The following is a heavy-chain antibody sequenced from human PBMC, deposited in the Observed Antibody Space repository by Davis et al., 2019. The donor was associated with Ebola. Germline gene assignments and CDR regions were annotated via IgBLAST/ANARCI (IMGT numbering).Heavy chain of an antibody. D-gene: IGHD3-22*01. V-gene: IGHV3-23*01. J-gene: IGHJ4*02. CDR1: GFTFSNYA. CDR2: ISGSGGST. CDR3: ARALTYYYDSSPVDY. Sequence: GESLKISCAASGFTFSNYAMSWVRQAPGKGLEWVSAISGSGGSTYYADSVKGRFTISRDNSKNTLYLQMNSLRAEDTAVYYCARALTYYYDSSPVDYWGQGTLVTVSS.